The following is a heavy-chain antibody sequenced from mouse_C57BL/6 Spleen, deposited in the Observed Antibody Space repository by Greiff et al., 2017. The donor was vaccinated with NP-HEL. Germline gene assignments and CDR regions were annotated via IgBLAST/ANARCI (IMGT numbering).Heavy chain of an antibody. J-gene: IGHJ4*01. CDR3: ARQTVADAMDY. V-gene: IGHV1-26*01. Sequence: VQLQQSGPELVKPGASVKISCKASGYTFTDYYMNWVKQSHGKSLEWIGDINPNNGGTSYNQKFKGKATLTVDKSSSTAYMELRSLTSEDSAVYYCARQTVADAMDYWGQGTSVTVSS. CDR2: INPNNGGT. CDR1: GYTFTDYY. D-gene: IGHD1-1*01.